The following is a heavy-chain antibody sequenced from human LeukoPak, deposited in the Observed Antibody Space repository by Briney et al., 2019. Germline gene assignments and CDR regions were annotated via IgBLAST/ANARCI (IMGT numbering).Heavy chain of an antibody. CDR3: ARDHNYAFDN. Sequence: GGSLRLSCTASGFPFIEYSVNWVRQVPGKGLEWISYIGIDSGNTKYADSVRGRFTISADKAKNSLYLQMNSLRVEDTAVYYCARDHNYAFDNWGQGTLVSVAS. CDR2: IGIDSGNT. J-gene: IGHJ4*02. D-gene: IGHD1-1*01. V-gene: IGHV3-48*01. CDR1: GFPFIEYS.